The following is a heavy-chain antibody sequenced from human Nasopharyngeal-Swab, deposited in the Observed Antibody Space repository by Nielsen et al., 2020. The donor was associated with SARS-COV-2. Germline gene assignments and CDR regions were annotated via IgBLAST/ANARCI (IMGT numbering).Heavy chain of an antibody. CDR3: ARGDYSSSWDRSYYGMDV. V-gene: IGHV1-3*01. Sequence: WVRQAPGQRLEWMGWINAGNGNTKYSQKFQGRVTITRDTSASTAYMELSSLRSEDTAVYYCARGDYSSSWDRSYYGMDVWGHGTTVTVSS. D-gene: IGHD6-13*01. J-gene: IGHJ6*02. CDR2: INAGNGNT.